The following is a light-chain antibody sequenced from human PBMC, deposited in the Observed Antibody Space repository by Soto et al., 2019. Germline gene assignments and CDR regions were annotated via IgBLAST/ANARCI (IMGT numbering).Light chain of an antibody. CDR3: QHYNNWPLT. J-gene: IGKJ4*01. V-gene: IGKV3-15*01. Sequence: EIVMTQSPATLSVSLGERATLSCRASQSVSSDLAWYRQKPGQAPRLLIYGASTRATGIPARFSGSGSGTEFTLTISSLQSEDFAVYYCQHYNNWPLTFGGGTKVEIK. CDR1: QSVSSD. CDR2: GAS.